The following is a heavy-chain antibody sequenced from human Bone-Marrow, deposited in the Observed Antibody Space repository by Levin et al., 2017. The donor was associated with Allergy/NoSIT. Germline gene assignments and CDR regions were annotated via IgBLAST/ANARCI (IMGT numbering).Heavy chain of an antibody. D-gene: IGHD6-13*01. V-gene: IGHV3-21*01. Sequence: GGSLRLSCAASGFTFSSYSMNWVRQAPGKGLEWVSSISSSSSYIYYADSVKGRFTISRDNAKNSLYLQMNSLRAEDTAVYYCASTIVAAAGSMGDYWGQGTLVTVSS. CDR3: ASTIVAAAGSMGDY. CDR1: GFTFSSYS. J-gene: IGHJ4*02. CDR2: ISSSSSYI.